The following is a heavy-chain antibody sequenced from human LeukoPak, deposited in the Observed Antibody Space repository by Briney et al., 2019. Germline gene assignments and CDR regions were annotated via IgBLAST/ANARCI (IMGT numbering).Heavy chain of an antibody. V-gene: IGHV3-48*03. CDR2: ISSSGSTT. CDR3: ARGYLAYFDY. CDR1: GFTFSSYE. Sequence: GGSLRLSCAASGFTFSSYEMNWVRQAPGKGLEWVSYISSSGSTTYYADSVKGRFTISRDNSKNTLYLQMNSLRAEDTAVYYCARGYLAYFDYWGQGTLVTVSS. J-gene: IGHJ4*02. D-gene: IGHD2-15*01.